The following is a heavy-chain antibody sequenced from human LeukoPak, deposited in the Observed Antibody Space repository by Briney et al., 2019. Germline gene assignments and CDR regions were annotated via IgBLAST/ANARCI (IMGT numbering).Heavy chain of an antibody. CDR3: ARDTDIVATVTFFDY. D-gene: IGHD5-12*01. CDR1: GFTFSSYW. CDR2: IKQDGSEK. Sequence: PGGSLRLSCAASGFTFSSYWMSWVRQAPGKGLEWVANIKQDGSEKYYVDSVKGRFTISRDNAKNSLYLQMNSLRAEDTAVYYCARDTDIVATVTFFDYWGRGTLVTVSS. V-gene: IGHV3-7*01. J-gene: IGHJ4*02.